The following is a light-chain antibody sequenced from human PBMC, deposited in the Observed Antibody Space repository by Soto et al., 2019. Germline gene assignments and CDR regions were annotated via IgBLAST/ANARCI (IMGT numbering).Light chain of an antibody. V-gene: IGKV1D-8*01. J-gene: IGKJ1*01. CDR1: QGIRSY. Sequence: VIWMTQSPSLLSASTGDRVTISCRMSQGIRSYLAWYQQKPGKAPELLIDAASTLQSGVPSRFSGSGSGTDFTLTISCLQSQDFATYYCQQYYSFPPTFGQGTKVEIK. CDR3: QQYYSFPPT. CDR2: AAS.